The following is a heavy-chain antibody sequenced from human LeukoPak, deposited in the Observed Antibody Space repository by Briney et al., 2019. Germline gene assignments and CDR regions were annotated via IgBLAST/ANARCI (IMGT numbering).Heavy chain of an antibody. CDR1: EFTFSFYA. Sequence: GGSLRLFCAASEFTFSFYAMSWVRQAPGKGLEWVAGITSSGNTTYYADPVKGRFTISRDNSRNILYPQMNSLRAEDTAIYYCAKDFGGSDYDWYFDLWGRGTVVTVSS. J-gene: IGHJ2*01. CDR2: ITSSGNTT. D-gene: IGHD1-26*01. V-gene: IGHV3-23*01. CDR3: AKDFGGSDYDWYFDL.